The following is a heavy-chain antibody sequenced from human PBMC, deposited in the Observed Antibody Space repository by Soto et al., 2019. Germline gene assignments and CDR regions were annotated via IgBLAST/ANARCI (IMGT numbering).Heavy chain of an antibody. Sequence: GGSLRLSCAASGFTFSSYGMHWVRQAPGKGLEWVAVISYDGSNKYYADSVKGRFTISRDNSKNTLYLQMNSLRAEDTAVYYCAKGPRPEYSSSSGLGYYYYGMDVWGQGTTVTVSS. J-gene: IGHJ6*02. CDR2: ISYDGSNK. V-gene: IGHV3-30*18. CDR1: GFTFSSYG. CDR3: AKGPRPEYSSSSGLGYYYYGMDV. D-gene: IGHD6-6*01.